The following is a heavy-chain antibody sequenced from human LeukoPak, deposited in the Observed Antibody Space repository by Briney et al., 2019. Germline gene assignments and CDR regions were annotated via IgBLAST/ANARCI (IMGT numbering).Heavy chain of an antibody. CDR1: GFTFGSYA. D-gene: IGHD2-2*01. CDR3: AKDHRYCSSTSCFGIFDY. CDR2: ISGSGGST. V-gene: IGHV3-23*01. J-gene: IGHJ4*02. Sequence: GGSLRLSCAASGFTFGSYAMSWVRQAPGKGLEWVSAISGSGGSTYYADSVKGRFTISRDNSKNTLFLQMNSLRAEDTAVYYCAKDHRYCSSTSCFGIFDYWGQGTLVTVSS.